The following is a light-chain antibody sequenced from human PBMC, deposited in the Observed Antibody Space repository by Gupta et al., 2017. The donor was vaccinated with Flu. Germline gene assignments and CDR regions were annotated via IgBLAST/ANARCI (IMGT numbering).Light chain of an antibody. V-gene: IGKV4-1*01. CDR3: QQCDSASQT. J-gene: IGKJ1*01. CDR2: WAS. CDR1: QSVLCSSNNKNY. Sequence: DIVMTQSPDSLAVSLGERATINCKSSQSVLCSSNNKNYLAWYQWKPGHPPKLLIYWASTRESGVPDRFSGSGSGTDFTLTISSLQAEDVAVYYCQQCDSASQTFGQGTKVEIK.